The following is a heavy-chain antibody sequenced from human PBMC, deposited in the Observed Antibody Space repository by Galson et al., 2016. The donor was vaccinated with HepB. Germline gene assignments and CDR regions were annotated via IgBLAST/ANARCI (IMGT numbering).Heavy chain of an antibody. CDR2: LSYNGLNQ. Sequence: SLRLSCAASGFVFSNYGMHWVRQAPGKGLEWVAGLSYNGLNQHYPDSLMGRFTVSWDNSKSIMYLQMDSLRPDDTAVYYCTKQVAEGGLGDTWGQGTVVTVSS. CDR1: GFVFSNYG. J-gene: IGHJ5*02. V-gene: IGHV3-30*18. D-gene: IGHD2-15*01. CDR3: TKQVAEGGLGDT.